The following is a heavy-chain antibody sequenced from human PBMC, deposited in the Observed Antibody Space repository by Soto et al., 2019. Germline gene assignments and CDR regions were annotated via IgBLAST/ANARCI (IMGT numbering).Heavy chain of an antibody. V-gene: IGHV1-8*01. CDR3: ARVAVAARPRWYNWFDP. CDR1: GYTFTDYD. Sequence: QEQLVQSGAEVKKPGASVKVSCKTSGYTFTDYDINWVRQATGQGLEWIGWMNPNSGETGYAQKFQGRVTMTRSASLSTAYLELSSLRSEDTAVYYCARVAVAARPRWYNWFDPWGRGTLVTVSS. CDR2: MNPNSGET. J-gene: IGHJ5*02. D-gene: IGHD2-15*01.